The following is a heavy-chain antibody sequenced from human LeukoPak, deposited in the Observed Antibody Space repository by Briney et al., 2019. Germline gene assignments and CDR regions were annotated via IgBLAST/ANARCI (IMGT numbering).Heavy chain of an antibody. CDR1: GGSISNTNW. D-gene: IGHD2-8*01. CDR2: ISLTGLT. CDR3: SRENGAFSPFGY. Sequence: SETLSPTCGVSGGSISNTNWWSWVRQPPGQGLEWIGEISLTGLTHYNPSLESRVTVSLDKSKNQLSLNLTSVTAADTAVYYCSRENGAFSPFGYWGQGTLVTVLS. J-gene: IGHJ4*02. V-gene: IGHV4-4*02.